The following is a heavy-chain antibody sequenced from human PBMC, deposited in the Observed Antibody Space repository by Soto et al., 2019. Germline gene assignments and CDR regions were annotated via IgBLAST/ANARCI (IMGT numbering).Heavy chain of an antibody. V-gene: IGHV1-3*01. CDR2: INAGNGNT. Sequence: QVQLVQSGAEVKKPGASVKVSCKASGYTFTSYAMHWVRQAPGQRLEWMGWINAGNGNTKYSQKFQGRVTITRDTSASTANIELSSLRSEDTAVYYCARSGAVLLWFGELLTAEYFQHWGQGTLVTVSS. J-gene: IGHJ1*01. CDR1: GYTFTSYA. CDR3: ARSGAVLLWFGELLTAEYFQH. D-gene: IGHD3-10*01.